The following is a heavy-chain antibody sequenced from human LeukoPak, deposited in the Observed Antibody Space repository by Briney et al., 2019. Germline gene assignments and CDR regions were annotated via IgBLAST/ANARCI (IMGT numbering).Heavy chain of an antibody. Sequence: PGGSLRLSCAASGFTVSSNYMSWVRQAPGKGLEWVSVIYSGGSTYYADSVKGRFTISRDNSKNTLYLQMNSLRAEDTAVYYCAKDGGIEYYYYYMDVWGKGTTVTVSS. CDR3: AKDGGIEYYYYYMDV. CDR1: GFTVSSNY. V-gene: IGHV3-53*05. D-gene: IGHD3-16*01. J-gene: IGHJ6*03. CDR2: IYSGGST.